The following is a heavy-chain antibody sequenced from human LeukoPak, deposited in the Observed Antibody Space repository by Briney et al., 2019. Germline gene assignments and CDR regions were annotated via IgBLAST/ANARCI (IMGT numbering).Heavy chain of an antibody. D-gene: IGHD1-26*01. Sequence: PGGSLRLSCAASGFTFRDYTMNWVRQAPGKGLEWVSAISKSGTYIKYADSVKGRFTVSRDNAKNSLYLQMNSLRAEDTAVYYCASAIGEWEPLDFDYWGQGTLVTVSS. CDR1: GFTFRDYT. CDR3: ASAIGEWEPLDFDY. J-gene: IGHJ4*02. CDR2: ISKSGTYI. V-gene: IGHV3-21*01.